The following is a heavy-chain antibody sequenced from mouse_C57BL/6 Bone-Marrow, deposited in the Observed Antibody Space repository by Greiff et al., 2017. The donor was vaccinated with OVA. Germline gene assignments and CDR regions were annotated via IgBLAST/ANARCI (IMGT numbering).Heavy chain of an antibody. CDR2: IDPENGDT. CDR3: STATTVVHDY. D-gene: IGHD1-1*01. CDR1: GFNIKDDY. V-gene: IGHV14-4*01. J-gene: IGHJ2*01. Sequence: VHVKQSGAELVRPGASVKLSCTASGFNIKDDYMHWVKQRPEQGLEWIGWIDPENGDTEYASKFQGKATITADTSSNTAYLQLSSLTSEDTAVYSCSTATTVVHDYWGQGPTLTVSS.